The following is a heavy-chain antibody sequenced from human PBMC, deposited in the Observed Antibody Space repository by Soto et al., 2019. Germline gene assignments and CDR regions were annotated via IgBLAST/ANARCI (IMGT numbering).Heavy chain of an antibody. Sequence: SVKVSCKASGGTFSSYAISWVRQAPGQGLEWMGGIIPIFGTANYAQKFQGRVTITADKSTSTAYMELSSLRSEDTAVYYCARGGRRPPSATFYSWFDPWGQGTLVTVSS. CDR1: GGTFSSYA. J-gene: IGHJ5*02. CDR3: ARGGRRPPSATFYSWFDP. V-gene: IGHV1-69*06. D-gene: IGHD1-26*01. CDR2: IIPIFGTA.